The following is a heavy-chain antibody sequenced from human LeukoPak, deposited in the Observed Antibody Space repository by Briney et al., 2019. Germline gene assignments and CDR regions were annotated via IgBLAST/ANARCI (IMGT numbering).Heavy chain of an antibody. CDR1: GYSFPTYG. D-gene: IGHD6-19*01. CDR3: ARVSSSGWSKQFDY. J-gene: IGHJ4*02. CDR2: ISAYNGNT. Sequence: ASVKVSCKTSGYSFPTYGISWVRQAPGQGLEWMGWISAYNGNTNYAQKLQGRVTMTTDTSTSTAYMELRSLRSDDTAVYYCARVSSSGWSKQFDYWGQGTLVTVSS. V-gene: IGHV1-18*01.